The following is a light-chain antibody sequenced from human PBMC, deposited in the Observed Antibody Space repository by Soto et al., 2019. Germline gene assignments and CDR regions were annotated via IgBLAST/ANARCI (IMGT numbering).Light chain of an antibody. V-gene: IGLV2-14*01. Sequence: QSALTQPASVSGSPGQSITISCTGTSSDVGGYKDGSWYQQHPDKSPKLMIYEVSNRPSGVSNRFSGSKSGNTASLTIAGLQAEDEGDYYCSSFRSSSTLYVFGTGTKLTVL. CDR3: SSFRSSSTLYV. CDR1: SSDVGGYKD. J-gene: IGLJ1*01. CDR2: EVS.